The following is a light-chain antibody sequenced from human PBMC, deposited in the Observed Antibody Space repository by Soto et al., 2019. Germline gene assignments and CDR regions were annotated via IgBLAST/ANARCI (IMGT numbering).Light chain of an antibody. CDR2: GAS. J-gene: IGKJ5*01. V-gene: IGKV3-15*01. CDR3: LQHNSYTVT. Sequence: EFGLTQSPATLSWSPGERATLSCRASQSVRSYLAWYQKKPGQAPRLLIYGASTRATGIPARLSGSGYGTELTITISSMKHEDFETYYCLQHNSYTVTFGQGTRLEIK. CDR1: QSVRSY.